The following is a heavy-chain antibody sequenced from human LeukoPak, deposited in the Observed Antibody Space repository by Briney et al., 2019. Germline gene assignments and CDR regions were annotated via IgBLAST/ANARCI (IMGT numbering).Heavy chain of an antibody. CDR3: AKDQGLTAPPPYGLDV. Sequence: VSCKTSGGTFSSSAITWVRQAPGQGLEWMGRIIPVLNITTYAQKFQGRVTITADTSTSTVYMELSSLRSEETAVYYCAKDQGLTAPPPYGLDVWGQGTTVIVTS. CDR2: IIPVLNIT. V-gene: IGHV1-69*04. J-gene: IGHJ6*02. CDR1: GGTFSSSA. D-gene: IGHD5-18*01.